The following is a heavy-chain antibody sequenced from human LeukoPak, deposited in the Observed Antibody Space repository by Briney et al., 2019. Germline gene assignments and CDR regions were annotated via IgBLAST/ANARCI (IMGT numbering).Heavy chain of an antibody. CDR2: IYHSGST. CDR3: ARASWVRGVIYNFDY. J-gene: IGHJ4*02. V-gene: IGHV4-30-2*01. CDR1: GGSISSGGYS. D-gene: IGHD3-10*01. Sequence: SQTLSLTCAVSGGSISSGGYSWSWIRQPPGKGLEWIGYIYHSGSTYYNPSLKSRVTISVDRSKNQFSLKLSSVTAADTAVYYCARASWVRGVIYNFDYWGQGTLVTASS.